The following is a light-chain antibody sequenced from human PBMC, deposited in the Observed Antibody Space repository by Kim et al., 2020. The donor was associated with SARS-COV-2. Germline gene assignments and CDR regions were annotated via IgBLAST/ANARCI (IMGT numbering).Light chain of an antibody. CDR2: DAS. V-gene: IGKV1-33*01. Sequence: ASIGDSLTVTCQASQGVGTYLNWYHQKPGEAPNLVIYDASNLQTGVPPRFSGRGSGTHFTLIINSVQSEDVGTYFCQQFDDLPLTFGGGTKVDIK. J-gene: IGKJ4*01. CDR3: QQFDDLPLT. CDR1: QGVGTY.